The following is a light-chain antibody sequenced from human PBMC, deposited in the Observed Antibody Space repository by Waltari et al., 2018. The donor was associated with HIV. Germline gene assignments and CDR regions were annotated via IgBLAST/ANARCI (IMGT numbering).Light chain of an antibody. J-gene: IGLJ3*02. V-gene: IGLV1-44*01. CDR1: SSNIGSNI. Sequence: QSVLTQPPSVSGTPGQIVTIPSSGSSSNIGSNIMNWYQQLPGAAPKLLTYSNDQRPSGVPDRFSGSKSGTSASLAISGLQSADEADYYCAAWDDSLNGMFGGGTRLTVL. CDR2: SND. CDR3: AAWDDSLNGM.